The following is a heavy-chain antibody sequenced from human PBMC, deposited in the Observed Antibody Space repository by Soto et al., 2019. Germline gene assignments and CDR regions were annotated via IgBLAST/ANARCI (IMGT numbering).Heavy chain of an antibody. CDR2: IYYSGST. CDR1: GGSISSGDYY. V-gene: IGHV4-30-4*01. J-gene: IGHJ6*02. D-gene: IGHD4-17*01. Sequence: QVQLQESGPGLVKPSQTLSLTCTVSGGSISSGDYYWSWIRQPPGKGLEWIGYIYYSGSTYYNPSLKSRVTISVDTSKNQFSLKLSSVTAADTAVYYCARDRWEYGDQTYYYYGMDVWGQGTTVIVSS. CDR3: ARDRWEYGDQTYYYYGMDV.